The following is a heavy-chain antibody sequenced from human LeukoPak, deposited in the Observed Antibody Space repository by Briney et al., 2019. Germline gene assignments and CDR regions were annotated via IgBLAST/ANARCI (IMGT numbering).Heavy chain of an antibody. CDR3: ARVRIAAARVGAFDI. J-gene: IGHJ3*02. V-gene: IGHV3-21*01. CDR2: ISSSSSYI. Sequence: PGGSLRLSCAASGFTFSSYSMNWVRQAPGKGLEWVSSISSSSSYIYYADSVKGRFTISRDNAKNSLYLQMNGLRAEDTAVYYCARVRIAAARVGAFDIWGQGTMVTVSS. CDR1: GFTFSSYS. D-gene: IGHD6-13*01.